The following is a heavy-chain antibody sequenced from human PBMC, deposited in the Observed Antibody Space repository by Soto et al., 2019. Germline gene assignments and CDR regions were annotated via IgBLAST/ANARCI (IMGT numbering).Heavy chain of an antibody. D-gene: IGHD6-13*01. CDR3: AHTLLAAAYFDY. V-gene: IGHV2-5*02. CDR1: GFSLSTSGVG. Sequence: QITLKESGPTLVKPTQTLTLTCTFSGFSLSTSGVGVGWIRQPPGKALEWLALIYWDDDKRYSPSLKSRLTDTKDTSKNQVVHTMTNMDPVDTATYYCAHTLLAAAYFDYWGQGTLVTVSS. CDR2: IYWDDDK. J-gene: IGHJ4*02.